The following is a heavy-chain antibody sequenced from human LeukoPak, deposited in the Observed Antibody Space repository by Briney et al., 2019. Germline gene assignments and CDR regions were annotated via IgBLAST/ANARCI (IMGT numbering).Heavy chain of an antibody. V-gene: IGHV6-1*01. CDR2: TYYRSKSYN. J-gene: IGHJ4*02. CDR1: GDTVSSNSAA. Sequence: SQTLSLTCALSGDTVSSNSAAWHWIRQSPSRGLEWLGRTYYRSKSYNDYAVSVKSRITINPDTSKNQFSLQLNSVTPEDTAVYYCARDRRYYFDYWGQGTLVTVSS. CDR3: ARDRRYYFDY.